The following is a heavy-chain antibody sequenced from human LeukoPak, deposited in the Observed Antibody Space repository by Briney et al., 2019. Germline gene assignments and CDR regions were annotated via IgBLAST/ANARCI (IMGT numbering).Heavy chain of an antibody. CDR1: GYTFTSYG. CDR2: ISAYNGNT. CDR3: ARSVEVVPAAMGAFYYYYMDV. J-gene: IGHJ6*03. V-gene: IGHV1-18*01. D-gene: IGHD2-2*01. Sequence: EASVKVSCKASGYTFTSYGISWVRQAPGQGLEWMGWISAYNGNTNYAQKLQGRVTMTTDTSTSTAYMELRSLRSDDTAVYYCARSVEVVPAAMGAFYYYYMDVWGKGTTVTISS.